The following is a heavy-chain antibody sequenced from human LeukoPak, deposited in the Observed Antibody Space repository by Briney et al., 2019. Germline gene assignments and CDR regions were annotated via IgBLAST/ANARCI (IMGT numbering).Heavy chain of an antibody. CDR3: AVGYCSSTSCPFDY. CDR2: IYYSGST. CDR1: GGSIGSYY. Sequence: SETLSLTCSVSGGSIGSYYWSWIRQPPGKGLEWIGYIYYSGSTNYNPSLKSRVTISVDTSKNQFSLKLSSVTAADTAVYYCAVGYCSSTSCPFDYWGQGTLVTVSS. J-gene: IGHJ4*02. D-gene: IGHD2-2*01. V-gene: IGHV4-59*08.